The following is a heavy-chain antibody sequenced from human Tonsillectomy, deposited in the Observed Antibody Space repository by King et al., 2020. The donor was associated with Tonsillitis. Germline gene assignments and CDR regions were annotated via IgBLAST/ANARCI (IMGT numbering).Heavy chain of an antibody. V-gene: IGHV3-48*03. D-gene: IGHD5-12*01. CDR2: ISSSGSTI. CDR3: ARVGRGYDLGGLGYSYYYYMDV. Sequence: VQLVESGGGLVQPGGSLRLSCAASGFTLSRYEMNWVRQAPGKGLEWVSYISSSGSTIYYADSVKGRFTISRDNAKNSLSLQMNGLRAEDTATYYCARVGRGYDLGGLGYSYYYYMDVWGKGTTVTVSS. J-gene: IGHJ6*03. CDR1: GFTLSRYE.